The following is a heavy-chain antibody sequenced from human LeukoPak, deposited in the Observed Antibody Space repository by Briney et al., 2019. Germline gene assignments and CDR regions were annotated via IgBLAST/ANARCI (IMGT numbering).Heavy chain of an antibody. CDR1: GGSISSYY. CDR2: IYTSGST. Sequence: PSETLSLTCTVSGGSISSYYWSWIRQPAGKGLEWIGRIYTSGSTNYNPSLKSRVTMSVDTSKNQFSLKLSSVTAADTAVYYCARGGPDVWGSYRYTGYFDYWGQGTLVTVSS. V-gene: IGHV4-4*07. J-gene: IGHJ4*02. D-gene: IGHD3-16*02. CDR3: ARGGPDVWGSYRYTGYFDY.